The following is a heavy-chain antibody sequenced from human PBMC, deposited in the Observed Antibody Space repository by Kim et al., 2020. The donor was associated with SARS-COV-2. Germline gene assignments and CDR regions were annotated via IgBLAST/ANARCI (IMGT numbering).Heavy chain of an antibody. Sequence: GGSLRLSCAASGFTFSSYGMHWVRQAPGKGLEWVAVISYDGSNKYYADSVKGRFTISRDNSKNTLYLQMNSLRAEDTAVYYCAKDGQLLWDSSSWRYYF. CDR2: ISYDGSNK. J-gene: IGHJ4*01. CDR3: AKDGQLLWDSSSWRYYF. V-gene: IGHV3-30*18. CDR1: GFTFSSYG. D-gene: IGHD6-13*01.